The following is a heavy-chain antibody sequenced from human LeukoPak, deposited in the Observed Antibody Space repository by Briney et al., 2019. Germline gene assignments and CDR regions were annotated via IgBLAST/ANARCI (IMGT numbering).Heavy chain of an antibody. Sequence: ASVKVSCKASGYTFTSYDINWVRQATGQGLEWMGWMNPNSGNTGYAQKFQGRVTMTRNTSISTAYMELSSLRSKDTAVYYCATDRPLTTGFDYWGQGTLVTVSS. J-gene: IGHJ4*02. D-gene: IGHD1-14*01. CDR3: ATDRPLTTGFDY. CDR2: MNPNSGNT. CDR1: GYTFTSYD. V-gene: IGHV1-8*01.